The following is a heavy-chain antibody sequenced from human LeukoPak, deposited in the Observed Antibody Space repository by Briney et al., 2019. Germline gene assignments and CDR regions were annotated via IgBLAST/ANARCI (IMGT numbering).Heavy chain of an antibody. CDR2: IKQGGSER. J-gene: IGHJ4*02. CDR1: GFTFTTYW. Sequence: GGSLRLSCAPSGFTFTTYWMGWVRQSPVKGLEWVASIKQGGSERHYVDSVKGRFTISRDNAQNSLYLQMNSLRAEDTAVYYCARGSSGSYFQFIDYWGQGTLVTVSS. D-gene: IGHD1-26*01. V-gene: IGHV3-7*01. CDR3: ARGSSGSYFQFIDY.